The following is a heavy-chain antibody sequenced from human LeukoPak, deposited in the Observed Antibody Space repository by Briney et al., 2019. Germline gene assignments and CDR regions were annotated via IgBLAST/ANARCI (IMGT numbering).Heavy chain of an antibody. J-gene: IGHJ5*02. D-gene: IGHD6-19*01. V-gene: IGHV3-7*01. Sequence: GGSLRLSSAASGFTFSSYWMSWVRQAPGKGLEWVANIKQDGSEKYYVDSVKGRFTISRDNAKNSLYLQMNSLRAEDTAVYYCAREALVAGINWFDPWGQGTLVTVSS. CDR2: IKQDGSEK. CDR1: GFTFSSYW. CDR3: AREALVAGINWFDP.